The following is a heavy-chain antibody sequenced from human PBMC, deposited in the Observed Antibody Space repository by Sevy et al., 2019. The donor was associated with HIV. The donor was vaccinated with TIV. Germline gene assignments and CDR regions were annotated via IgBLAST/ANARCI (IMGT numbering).Heavy chain of an antibody. Sequence: ASVKVSCKASGGTLNNYGMNWVRQAPGQGLEWMGGIIPSVGIASYAQKIKGRAAISADTSTSTLYLEVGRLRSDDTAVYFCASVRPCCGDCYFFDTWGQGTLVTVSS. CDR2: IIPSVGIA. V-gene: IGHV1-69*10. CDR3: ASVRPCCGDCYFFDT. D-gene: IGHD2-21*02. CDR1: GGTLNNYG. J-gene: IGHJ4*02.